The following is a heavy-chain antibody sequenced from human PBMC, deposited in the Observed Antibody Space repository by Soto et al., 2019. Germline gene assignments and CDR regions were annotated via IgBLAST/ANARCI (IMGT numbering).Heavy chain of an antibody. CDR3: ARAGKDCRNARRYMISY. CDR2: INTGNGNT. D-gene: IGHD2-15*01. V-gene: IGHV1-3*04. CDR1: GYTFSSYA. J-gene: IGHJ4*02. Sequence: ASVKVSCKASGYTFSSYAMHWVRQAPGQRPEWMGWINTGNGNTKYSENFQGRATITRDTSASTAYMELSSLGSDDTAVYYCARAGKDCRNARRYMISYWGRETKVTVSS.